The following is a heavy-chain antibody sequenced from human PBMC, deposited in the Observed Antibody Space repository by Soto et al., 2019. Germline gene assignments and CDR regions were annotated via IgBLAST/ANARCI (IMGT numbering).Heavy chain of an antibody. CDR3: AKGGSYYYDSSGYYAN. V-gene: IGHV3-23*01. Sequence: AGGSLRLSCAASGFTSTSYAMSWVRQAPGKGLEWVSAISGSGGSSYYADSVKGRFTISRDNSKNTLFLQMNSLRAEDTAIYYCAKGGSYYYDSSGYYANWGQGTLVTVSS. CDR1: GFTSTSYA. CDR2: ISGSGGSS. D-gene: IGHD3-22*01. J-gene: IGHJ4*02.